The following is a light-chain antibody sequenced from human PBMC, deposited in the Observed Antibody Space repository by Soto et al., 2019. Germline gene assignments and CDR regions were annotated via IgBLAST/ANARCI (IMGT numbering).Light chain of an antibody. Sequence: SLLTHSPSTLSLSPGEGNTPSCRASQSVSSSHLAWYQQKPGQAPRLLIYGASTRATGIPDRFSGSGSGTDFTLTITRLEPEDFAVYYCQQLSTFGQGTRLEIK. CDR2: GAS. CDR3: QQLST. V-gene: IGKV3-20*01. J-gene: IGKJ5*01. CDR1: QSVSSSH.